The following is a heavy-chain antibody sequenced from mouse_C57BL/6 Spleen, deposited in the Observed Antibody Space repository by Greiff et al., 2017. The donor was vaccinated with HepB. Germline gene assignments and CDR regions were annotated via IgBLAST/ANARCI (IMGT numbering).Heavy chain of an antibody. D-gene: IGHD1-1*01. Sequence: DVKLVESGGGLVKPGGSLKLSCAASGFTFSSYAMSWVRQTPEKRLEWVATISDGGSYTYYPDNVKGRFTISRDNAKNNLYLQMSHLKSEDTAMYYCARDNDYYGSSYGYWGQGTLVTVSA. J-gene: IGHJ3*01. CDR3: ARDNDYYGSSYGY. V-gene: IGHV5-4*01. CDR2: ISDGGSYT. CDR1: GFTFSSYA.